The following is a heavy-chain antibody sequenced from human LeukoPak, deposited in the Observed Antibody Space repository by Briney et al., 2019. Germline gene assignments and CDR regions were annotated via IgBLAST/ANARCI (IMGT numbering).Heavy chain of an antibody. V-gene: IGHV3-48*01. CDR1: GFTFSSYS. J-gene: IGHJ4*02. Sequence: PGGSLRLSCAASGFTFSSYSMIWVRQAPGKGLEWVSYISSSSSTIYYADSVKGRFTISRDNAKNSLYLQMNSLRAEDTAVYYCARETGGSDYWGQGTLVTVSS. CDR2: ISSSSSTI. CDR3: ARETGGSDY. D-gene: IGHD3-16*01.